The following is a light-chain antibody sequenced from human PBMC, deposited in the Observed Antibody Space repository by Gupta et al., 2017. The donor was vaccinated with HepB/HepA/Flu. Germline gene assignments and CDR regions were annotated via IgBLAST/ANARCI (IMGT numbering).Light chain of an antibody. CDR1: QSLVYSDGNTY. CDR2: KVS. Sequence: DVVMTQSPLSLPVTLGQPASISCRSSQSLVYSDGNTYLNWFQQRPGQSPRRLIYKVSNRYSGVPDRFSGSASGTDFTLKSSMVDAEDVGVYYIMEGTPWPRTFGPGTKVDIK. CDR3: MEGTPWPRT. V-gene: IGKV2-30*01. J-gene: IGKJ3*01.